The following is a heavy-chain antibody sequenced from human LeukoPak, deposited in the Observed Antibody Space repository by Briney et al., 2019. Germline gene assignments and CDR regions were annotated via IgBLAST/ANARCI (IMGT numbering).Heavy chain of an antibody. J-gene: IGHJ3*02. D-gene: IGHD1-26*01. CDR3: ARVGGLDAFDI. CDR1: GFTVSSNY. CDR2: IYSGGST. Sequence: RGSVRLSCAASGFTVSSNYMSWVRQAPGQGLEWISVIYSGGSTYYTDSVKGRFTTSRHNSQNTLFLQMNSLRAEDTAVYYCARVGGLDAFDIWGQGTMVTVSS. V-gene: IGHV3-53*04.